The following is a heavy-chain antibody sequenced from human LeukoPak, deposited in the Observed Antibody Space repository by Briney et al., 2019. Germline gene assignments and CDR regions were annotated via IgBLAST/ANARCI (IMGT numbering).Heavy chain of an antibody. D-gene: IGHD3-22*01. CDR2: ISGDGGST. CDR3: SMGVYYDTGWGAFDI. CDR1: GFTFDDYA. J-gene: IGHJ3*02. Sequence: PGGTLRLSCAASGFTFDDYAMHWLRQAPGKGLEWVTLISGDGGSTYYAVSVKGRFTTSRDNSKNSLYLQMNSLRTEDTALYYCSMGVYYDTGWGAFDIWGQGTMVSVSS. V-gene: IGHV3-43*02.